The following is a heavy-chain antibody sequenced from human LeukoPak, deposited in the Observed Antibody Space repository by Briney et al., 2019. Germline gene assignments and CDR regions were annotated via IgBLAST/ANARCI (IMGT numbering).Heavy chain of an antibody. CDR3: ARGEIIVGATTGDVDY. Sequence: ASVKVSCKASGYTLTGYYMHWVRQAPGQGLEWMGWINPNSGGTNYAQKFQGRVTMTRDTSISTAYMELSRLRSDDTAVYYCARGEIIVGATTGDVDYWGQGTLVTVSS. CDR2: INPNSGGT. J-gene: IGHJ4*02. V-gene: IGHV1-2*02. D-gene: IGHD1-26*01. CDR1: GYTLTGYY.